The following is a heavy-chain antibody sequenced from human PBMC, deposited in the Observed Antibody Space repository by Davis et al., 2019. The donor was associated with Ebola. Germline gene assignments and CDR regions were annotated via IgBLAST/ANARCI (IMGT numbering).Heavy chain of an antibody. CDR1: GFTFNIYG. J-gene: IGHJ6*02. Sequence: GESLKISCAASGFTFNIYGMYWFRQAPGKGLQWPSYIGANDEGISYVDSVKGRFTVSRDNAKDSLWLHTDSLRDEDTAVYYCARRIVGDSRGAVDVWGQGTTVSVSS. V-gene: IGHV3-48*02. CDR2: IGANDEGI. D-gene: IGHD4-17*01. CDR3: ARRIVGDSRGAVDV.